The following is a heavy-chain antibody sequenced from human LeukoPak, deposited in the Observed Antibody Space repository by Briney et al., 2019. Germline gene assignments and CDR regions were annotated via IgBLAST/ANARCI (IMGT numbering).Heavy chain of an antibody. V-gene: IGHV3-23*01. CDR3: AQGGSRDRFAY. CDR2: ISGSGGST. J-gene: IGHJ4*02. CDR1: GFTFSSYA. Sequence: GGSLRLSCAASGFTFSSYAMSWVRQAPGKGLEWVSAISGSGGSTYYADSVKGRFTISRDNSKNTLYLQMNSLRAEDTAVYYCAQGGSRDRFAYWGQGTLVTVSA. D-gene: IGHD3-10*01.